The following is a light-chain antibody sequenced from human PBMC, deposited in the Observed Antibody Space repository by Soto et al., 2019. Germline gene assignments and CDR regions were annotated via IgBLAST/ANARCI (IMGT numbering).Light chain of an antibody. V-gene: IGKV1-5*01. CDR3: QQYNSSP. J-gene: IGKJ1*01. CDR2: DAS. CDR1: QTISSW. Sequence: DIQMTQSPSTLSGSVGDRVTITCRASQTISSWLAWYQQKPGKAPKLLIYDASSLESGVPSRFSGSGSGTEFTLTISSLQPDDFATYYCQQYNSSPFGQGTKVDI.